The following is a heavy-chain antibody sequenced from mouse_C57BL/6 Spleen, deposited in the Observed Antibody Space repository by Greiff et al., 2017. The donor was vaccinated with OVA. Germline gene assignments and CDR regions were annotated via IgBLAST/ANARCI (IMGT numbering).Heavy chain of an antibody. D-gene: IGHD2-5*01. CDR1: GYSFTDYN. CDR3: ERGDYSTFDY. V-gene: IGHV1-39*01. Sequence: EVKLMESGPELVKPGASVKISCKASGYSFTDYNMNWVKQSNGKSLEWIGVINPNYGTTSYNPKFKGKATLTVDQSSSTAYMQLNSMTSEDSAVYYCERGDYSTFDYGGQGTTLTVSS. CDR2: INPNYGTT. J-gene: IGHJ2*01.